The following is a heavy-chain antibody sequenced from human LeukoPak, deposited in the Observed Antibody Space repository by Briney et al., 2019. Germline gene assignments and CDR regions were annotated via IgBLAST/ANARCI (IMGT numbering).Heavy chain of an antibody. CDR3: ARGGRTMIVVEAPSYYYYMDV. J-gene: IGHJ6*03. CDR2: INHSGST. V-gene: IGHV4-34*01. CDR1: GGSFSGYY. Sequence: MSSETLPLTCAVYGGSFSGYYWSWIRQPPGKGLEWIGEINHSGSTNYNPSLKSRVTISVDTSKNQFSLKLSSVTAADTAVYYCARGGRTMIVVEAPSYYYYMDVWGKGTTVTVSS. D-gene: IGHD3-22*01.